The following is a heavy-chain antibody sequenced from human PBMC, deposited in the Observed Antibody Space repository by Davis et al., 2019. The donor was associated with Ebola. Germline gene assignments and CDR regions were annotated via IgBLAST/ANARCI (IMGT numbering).Heavy chain of an antibody. CDR2: ISYDGSNK. CDR1: GFTFSSYS. J-gene: IGHJ4*02. V-gene: IGHV3-30*03. Sequence: PGGSLRLSCAASGFTFSSYSMNWVRQAPGKGLEWVAVISYDGSNKYYADSVKGRFTISRDNAKNSLYLQMNSLRAEDTAVYYCARDWRDGYNCFDSWGQGTLVTVSS. CDR3: ARDWRDGYNCFDS. D-gene: IGHD5-24*01.